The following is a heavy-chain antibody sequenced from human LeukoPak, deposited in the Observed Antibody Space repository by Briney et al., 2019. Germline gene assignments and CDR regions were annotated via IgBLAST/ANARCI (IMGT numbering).Heavy chain of an antibody. CDR3: ARAAEYYYDSSGYYYPGNFDY. CDR1: GGSISSYY. D-gene: IGHD3-22*01. J-gene: IGHJ4*02. CDR2: IYYSGST. V-gene: IGHV4-59*12. Sequence: SETLSLTCTVSGGSISSYYWSWIRQPPGKGLEWIGYIYYSGSTNYNPSPKSRVTISVDTSKNQFSLKLSSVTAADTAVYYCARAAEYYYDSSGYYYPGNFDYWGQGTLVTVSS.